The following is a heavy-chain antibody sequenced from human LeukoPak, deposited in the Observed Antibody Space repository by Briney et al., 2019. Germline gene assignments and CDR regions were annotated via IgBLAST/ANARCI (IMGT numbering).Heavy chain of an antibody. CDR3: ARDTLVYADSPDAFDI. V-gene: IGHV3-21*01. CDR1: GFIFSTYR. CDR2: ISSSGTDI. Sequence: GGSLRLSCAASGFIFSTYRVNWVRQAPGKGLEWVSSISSSGTDISYADSVKGRFTISRDNAKNSLYLQMNSLRDEDTAVYYCARDTLVYADSPDAFDIWGQGTMVTVSS. D-gene: IGHD4-17*01. J-gene: IGHJ3*02.